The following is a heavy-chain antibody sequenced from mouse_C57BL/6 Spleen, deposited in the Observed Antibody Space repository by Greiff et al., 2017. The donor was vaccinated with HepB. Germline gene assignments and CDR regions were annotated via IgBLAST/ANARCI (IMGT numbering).Heavy chain of an antibody. D-gene: IGHD1-1*01. CDR1: GYAFSSYW. CDR3: AREEKVARYFDV. Sequence: QVQLQQSGAELVKPGASVKISCKASGYAFSSYWMNWVKQRPGKGLEWIGKIYPGDGDTNYNGKFKGKATLTADKSSSTAYMQFSSLTSEDSAVYFCAREEKVARYFDVWGTGTTVTVSS. V-gene: IGHV1-80*01. J-gene: IGHJ1*03. CDR2: IYPGDGDT.